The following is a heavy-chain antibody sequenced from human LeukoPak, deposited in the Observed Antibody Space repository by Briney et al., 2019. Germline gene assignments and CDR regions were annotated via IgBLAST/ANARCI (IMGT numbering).Heavy chain of an antibody. CDR3: VKDVVRSGWDFVH. J-gene: IGHJ1*01. D-gene: IGHD6-19*01. V-gene: IGHV3-23*01. CDR1: VFIFRSYA. CDR2: IRGDAGST. Sequence: GGSLRLSCAPSVFIFRSYAMTWARQAPGKGLEWVSSIRGDAGSTYYADSVRGRFTISRDNSKNTVYLQMNSLRADDTAVYYCVKDVVRSGWDFVHWGQGTLVTVSS.